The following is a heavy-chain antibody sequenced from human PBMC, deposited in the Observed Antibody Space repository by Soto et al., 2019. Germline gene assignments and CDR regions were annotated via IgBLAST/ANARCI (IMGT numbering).Heavy chain of an antibody. CDR1: GASVSSAGYY. CDR2: IYYRGST. D-gene: IGHD2-2*01. J-gene: IGHJ6*02. V-gene: IGHV4-61*08. CDR3: ARPFCSTTRCQAHGMDV. Sequence: PSETLSLTCPVTGASVSSAGYYWTLIRQPPGKGLEWIGYIYYRGSTNYNPSLKSRVTISLDTSNNQFSLRLSSVNAADTAVYYCARPFCSTTRCQAHGMDVWGQGTTVTVSS.